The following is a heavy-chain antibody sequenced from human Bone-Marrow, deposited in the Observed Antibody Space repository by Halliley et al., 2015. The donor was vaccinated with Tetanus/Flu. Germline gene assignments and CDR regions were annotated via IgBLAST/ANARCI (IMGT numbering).Heavy chain of an antibody. CDR2: LFGSGGIS. CDR3: AKDSPGAQKDWFDP. CDR1: GFSFSSYA. J-gene: IGHJ5*02. Sequence: SLRLSCLASGFSFSSYAMSWVRQAPGKGLEWVSTLFGSGGISYYADSVKGRFIISRDNPKNTLYLQMNSLRVEDTAVYYCAKDSPGAQKDWFDPWGQGTLVTVSS. V-gene: IGHV3-23*01.